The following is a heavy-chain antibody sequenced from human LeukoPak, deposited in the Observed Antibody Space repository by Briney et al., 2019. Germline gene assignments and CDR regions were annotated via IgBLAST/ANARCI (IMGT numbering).Heavy chain of an antibody. J-gene: IGHJ5*02. CDR3: ARHRPRYCSSTSCYGMDWFDP. D-gene: IGHD2-2*01. CDR1: GGSFSGYY. V-gene: IGHV4-34*01. CDR2: INHSGST. Sequence: PSETLSLTCAVYGGSFSGYYWSWIRQPPGKGLEWIGEINHSGSTNYNPSHKSRVTISVDTSKNQFSLKLSSVTAADTAVYYCARHRPRYCSSTSCYGMDWFDPWGQGTLVTVSS.